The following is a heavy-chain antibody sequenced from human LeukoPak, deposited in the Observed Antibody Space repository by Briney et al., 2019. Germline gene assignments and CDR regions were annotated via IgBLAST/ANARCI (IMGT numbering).Heavy chain of an antibody. V-gene: IGHV1-18*01. J-gene: IGHJ6*02. CDR3: ARELGGAGSYFFPYYAMDV. D-gene: IGHD3-10*01. Sequence: GASVKVSCKASVYSFTSYGINWVRQAPGQGLEWMGWISGYNGNTKYAQDFQGRVTMTTDTSTSTAYMELRSLRSDDTAVYYCARELGGAGSYFFPYYAMDVWGQGTTVTVSS. CDR1: VYSFTSYG. CDR2: ISGYNGNT.